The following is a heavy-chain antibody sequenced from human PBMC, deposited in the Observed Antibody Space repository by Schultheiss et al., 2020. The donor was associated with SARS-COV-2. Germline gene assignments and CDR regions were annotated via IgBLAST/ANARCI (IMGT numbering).Heavy chain of an antibody. CDR3: AREAGDPSAPPLYYFDY. CDR2: ISAYNGNT. V-gene: IGHV1-18*01. D-gene: IGHD3-10*01. Sequence: ASVKVSCKASGYTFTSYGISWVRQAPGQGLEWMGWISAYNGNTIYAQKLQGRVTMTTDTSTNTAYMDLRSLRSDDTAVYYCAREAGDPSAPPLYYFDYWGQGTLVTVSS. CDR1: GYTFTSYG. J-gene: IGHJ4*02.